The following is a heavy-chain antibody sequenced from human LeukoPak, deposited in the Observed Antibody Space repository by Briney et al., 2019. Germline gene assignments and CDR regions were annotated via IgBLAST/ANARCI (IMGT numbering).Heavy chain of an antibody. CDR3: ARDQEYSYGYAYYYYGMDV. CDR2: ISSSSSYI. D-gene: IGHD5-18*01. V-gene: IGHV3-21*01. J-gene: IGHJ6*02. CDR1: GFTFSSYI. Sequence: GGSLRLSCAASGFTFSSYIMNWVRQAPGKGLGWVSSISSSSSYIYYADSVKGRFTISRDNAKNSLYLQMNSLRAEDTAVYYCARDQEYSYGYAYYYYGMDVWGQGTTVTVSS.